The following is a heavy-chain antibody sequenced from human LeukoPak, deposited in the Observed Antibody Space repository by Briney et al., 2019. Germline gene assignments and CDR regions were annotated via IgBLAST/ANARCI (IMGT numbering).Heavy chain of an antibody. D-gene: IGHD3-22*01. J-gene: IGHJ4*02. CDR2: IYSGGST. CDR1: GFTLSNYY. Sequence: PGGSLRLSCAASGFTLSNYYMSWVRQAPGKGLEWVSVIYSGGSTYYADSVKGRLTISRDNSKNTLYLQMNSLRAEDTAVYYCVRDVGGDSSGSDFWGQGTLVTVSS. CDR3: VRDVGGDSSGSDF. V-gene: IGHV3-66*01.